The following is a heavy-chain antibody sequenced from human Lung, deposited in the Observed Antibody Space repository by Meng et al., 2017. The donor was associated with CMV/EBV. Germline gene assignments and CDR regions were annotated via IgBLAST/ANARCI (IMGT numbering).Heavy chain of an antibody. Sequence: FNNYGLSWVRQAPGKGLEWVGGISAYSGNTNYAQKIQDRVTMTTHTTSNTAYMELRSLRSDDTAIYYCARVVVHYYARGDNADYSDYWGQGTLVTVSS. CDR3: ARVVVHYYARGDNADYSDY. J-gene: IGHJ4*02. CDR2: ISAYSGNT. D-gene: IGHD3-10*02. CDR1: FNNYG. V-gene: IGHV1-18*04.